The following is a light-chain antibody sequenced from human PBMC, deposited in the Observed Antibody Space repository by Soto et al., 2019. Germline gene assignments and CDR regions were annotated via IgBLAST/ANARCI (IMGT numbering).Light chain of an antibody. V-gene: IGKV1-16*02. CDR2: GAS. Sequence: DIQMTHSPSSLSASVGDRVNITCRASQDIRSFVAWFQQKPGQAPKSLIYGASSLQSGVPSKFSGSGSGTDFTLTISSRQPEDFATYYCQQYYTYPLTFGGGTKVEIK. CDR1: QDIRSF. CDR3: QQYYTYPLT. J-gene: IGKJ4*01.